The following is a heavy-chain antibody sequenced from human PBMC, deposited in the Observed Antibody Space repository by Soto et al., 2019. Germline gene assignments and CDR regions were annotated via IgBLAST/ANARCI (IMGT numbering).Heavy chain of an antibody. CDR3: ARDTAMETPDFDY. V-gene: IGHV3-21*01. J-gene: IGHJ4*02. D-gene: IGHD5-18*01. Sequence: EVQLVESGGGLVQPGGSLRLSCAASGFTFSSYSMNWVRQAPGKGLEWVSSISSSSSYIYYADSVKGRFTISRDNAKNSLYLQMNSLRAEDTAVYYCARDTAMETPDFDYWGQGTLVTVSS. CDR2: ISSSSSYI. CDR1: GFTFSSYS.